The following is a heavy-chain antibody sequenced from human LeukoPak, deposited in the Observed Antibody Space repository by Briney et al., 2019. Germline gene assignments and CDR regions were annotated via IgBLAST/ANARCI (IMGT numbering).Heavy chain of an antibody. CDR2: ISSSGSTI. CDR3: ARRDARWLQVDAFDI. CDR1: GFTFSDYY. Sequence: GGSLRLSCAASGFTFSDYYMSWICKAQGKGLEWDSYISSSGSTIYYADSVKGRFTISRDNAKNSLYLQMNSLRAEDTAVYYCARRDARWLQVDAFDIWGQGTMVTVSS. V-gene: IGHV3-11*01. D-gene: IGHD5-24*01. J-gene: IGHJ3*02.